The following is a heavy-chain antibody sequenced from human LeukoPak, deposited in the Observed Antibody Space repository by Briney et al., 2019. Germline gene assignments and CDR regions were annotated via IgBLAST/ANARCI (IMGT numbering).Heavy chain of an antibody. CDR2: LNPSGGST. V-gene: IGHV1-46*01. Sequence: ASVKVSCKASGYTVTSYYMHWVRQAPGQGLEWMGILNPSGGSTSYAQKFQGRATLTRATSTSTVYMELSSLGSEDTAVYYCASVYNYGMDVWGQGTTVIVSS. CDR1: GYTVTSYY. J-gene: IGHJ6*02. CDR3: ASVYNYGMDV.